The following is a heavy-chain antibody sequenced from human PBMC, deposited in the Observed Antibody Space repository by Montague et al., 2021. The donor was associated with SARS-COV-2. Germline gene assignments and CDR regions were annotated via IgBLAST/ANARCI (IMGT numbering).Heavy chain of an antibody. V-gene: IGHV4-39*01. CDR3: ARKTSRGLTIFGVVTASYCFDY. CDR2: IYYSGST. D-gene: IGHD3-3*01. Sequence: SETLSLTCTVSGGSLISSSYFWGWIRQPPGKGLEWIGSIYYSGSTYYNPSLKSRVTISVDTSKNQFSLKPSSVTAADTAVFYCARKTSRGLTIFGVVTASYCFDYWGQGTLVTVSS. J-gene: IGHJ4*02. CDR1: GGSLISSSYF.